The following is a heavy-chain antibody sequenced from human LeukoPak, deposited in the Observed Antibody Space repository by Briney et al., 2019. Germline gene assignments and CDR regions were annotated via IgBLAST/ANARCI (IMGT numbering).Heavy chain of an antibody. V-gene: IGHV3-53*01. CDR2: IYRGDAT. CDR3: AKDTMATDGAYFDY. Sequence: GGSLRLSCAASGFIISSDYMSWVRQAPGKGLEWVSVIYRGDATYYADSVKGRFTISRDNSKNTLYLQMNSLRAEDTAVYYCAKDTMATDGAYFDYWGQGTLVTVSS. D-gene: IGHD5-12*01. J-gene: IGHJ4*02. CDR1: GFIISSDY.